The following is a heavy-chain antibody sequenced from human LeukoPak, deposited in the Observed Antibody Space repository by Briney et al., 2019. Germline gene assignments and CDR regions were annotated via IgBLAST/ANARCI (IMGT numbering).Heavy chain of an antibody. CDR2: IRYDGSHK. CDR1: GFTFSSYG. V-gene: IGHV3-30*02. J-gene: IGHJ6*03. Sequence: PGGSLRLSCAASGFTFSSYGMHWVRQAPGKGLEWVAFIRYDGSHKYYADSVKGRFTISRDNAKNSLYLQMNSLRAEDTAVYYCARDPYSGGYGDYYYYYMDLWGQGTTVTISS. CDR3: ARDPYSGGYGDYYYYYMDL. D-gene: IGHD1-26*01.